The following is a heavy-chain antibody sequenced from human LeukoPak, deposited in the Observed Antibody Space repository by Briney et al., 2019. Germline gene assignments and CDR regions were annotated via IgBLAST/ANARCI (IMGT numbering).Heavy chain of an antibody. D-gene: IGHD3-16*01. V-gene: IGHV3-11*01. CDR3: ATSMGGGNIDY. Sequence: GGSLRLSCAASGFTFSDYYMSWNRQAPGKGLEWVSYISSSGSTIYYADSVKGRFTISRDSSKNTLYLQLNSLRADDTAVYYCATSMGGGNIDYWGQGALVTVSS. CDR2: ISSSGSTI. J-gene: IGHJ4*02. CDR1: GFTFSDYY.